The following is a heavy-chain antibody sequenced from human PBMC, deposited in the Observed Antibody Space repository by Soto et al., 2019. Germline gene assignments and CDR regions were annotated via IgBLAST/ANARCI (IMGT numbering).Heavy chain of an antibody. V-gene: IGHV1-69*12. CDR1: GGTFSSYA. CDR3: ARAGGCSGGSCLNWFDP. D-gene: IGHD2-15*01. J-gene: IGHJ5*02. Sequence: QVQLVQSGAEVKKPGSSVKVSCKASGGTFSSYAISWVRQAPGQGLEWMGGIIPIFGTANYAQKFQGRVTITADEPTSTAYMELRSRRSEDTAVYYCARAGGCSGGSCLNWFDPWGQGTLVTVSS. CDR2: IIPIFGTA.